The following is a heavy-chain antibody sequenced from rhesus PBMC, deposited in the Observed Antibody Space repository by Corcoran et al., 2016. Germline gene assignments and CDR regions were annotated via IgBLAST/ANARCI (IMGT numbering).Heavy chain of an antibody. CDR1: GGSMSGYY. J-gene: IGHJ5-2*01. V-gene: IGHV4-160*01. D-gene: IGHD6-43*01. CDR3: ATRPAAANCSLEF. CDR2: ISDSGDST. Sequence: QVQLQESGPGLVKPSETLSLTCAVPGGSMSGYYWSWFRQPPGKGLEWLGRISDSGDSTDYNTSVKMRVTISPDTSKKQFSLKLSCVTAADTAVYYCATRPAAANCSLEFWGLGLLVTVSS.